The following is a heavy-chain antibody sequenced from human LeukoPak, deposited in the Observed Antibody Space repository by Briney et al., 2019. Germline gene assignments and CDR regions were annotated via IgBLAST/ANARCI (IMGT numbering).Heavy chain of an antibody. V-gene: IGHV3-23*01. CDR3: ATRIVVVPAAPYYFDY. CDR1: GLTFSSYA. D-gene: IGHD2-2*01. J-gene: IGHJ4*02. CDR2: ISGSGGST. Sequence: GGSLRLSCAASGLTFSSYAMSWVRQAPGKGLEWVSAISGSGGSTYYADSVKGRFTISRDNSKNTLYLQMNSLRAEDTAVYYCATRIVVVPAAPYYFDYWGQGTLVTVSS.